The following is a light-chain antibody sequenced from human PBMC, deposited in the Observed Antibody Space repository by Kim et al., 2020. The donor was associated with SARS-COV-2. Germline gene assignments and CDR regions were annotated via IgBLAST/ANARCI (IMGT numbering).Light chain of an antibody. Sequence: ELTQPPSASGTPGQRVTISCSGSSSNIGSNYVYWYQQLPGTAPKLLIYRGNQRPSGVPDRFSGSESGTSASLAISGLRSEDEAHYYCAAWDDSLSGFWVFGGGTQLTVL. CDR1: SSNIGSNY. CDR2: RGN. CDR3: AAWDDSLSGFWV. J-gene: IGLJ3*02. V-gene: IGLV1-47*01.